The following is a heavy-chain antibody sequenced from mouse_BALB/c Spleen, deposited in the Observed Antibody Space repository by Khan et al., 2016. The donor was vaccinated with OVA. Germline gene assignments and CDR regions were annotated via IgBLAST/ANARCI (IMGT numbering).Heavy chain of an antibody. Sequence: QVQLKQSETELARPGASVKMSCKASGYTFTTYTIHWVKQRPGQGLEWIGYIIPTNDYTNYNQKFKDRATLTADKSSSTAYMPLSSLTSEDSALYYGAREGAYYRSDGWFAYWGQGTLVTVSA. V-gene: IGHV1-4*01. CDR1: GYTFTTYT. CDR3: AREGAYYRSDGWFAY. D-gene: IGHD2-14*01. CDR2: IIPTNDYT. J-gene: IGHJ3*01.